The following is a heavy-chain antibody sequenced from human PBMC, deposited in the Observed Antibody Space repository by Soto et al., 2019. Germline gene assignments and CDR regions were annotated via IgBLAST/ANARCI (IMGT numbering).Heavy chain of an antibody. V-gene: IGHV1-18*01. Sequence: ASVKVSCKASGYTFTSYAISWVRQAPGQGLEWMGWISAYNGNTNYAQKLQGRVTMTADTSTSTAYMELRSLRSDDTAVYYCARDLAAGNCDYWGQGTLVTVSS. CDR2: ISAYNGNT. CDR1: GYTFTSYA. J-gene: IGHJ4*02. CDR3: ARDLAAGNCDY. D-gene: IGHD6-19*01.